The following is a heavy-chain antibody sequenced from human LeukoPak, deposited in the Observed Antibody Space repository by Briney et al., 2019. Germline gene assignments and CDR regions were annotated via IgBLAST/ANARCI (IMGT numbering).Heavy chain of an antibody. Sequence: GGSLRLSCAASGFTFSSYAMSWVRQAPGKGLEWVSAISGSGGSTYYADSVKGRFTISRDNSKNTLYLQMNSLRAEDTAVYYCAKSHSSYYYYYMDVWGKGTTVTVSS. CDR3: AKSHSSYYYYYMDV. J-gene: IGHJ6*03. V-gene: IGHV3-23*01. CDR1: GFTFSSYA. CDR2: ISGSGGST.